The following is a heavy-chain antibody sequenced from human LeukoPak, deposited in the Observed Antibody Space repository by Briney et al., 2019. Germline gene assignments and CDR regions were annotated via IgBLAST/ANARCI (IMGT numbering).Heavy chain of an antibody. CDR3: ARLGSEYYDFWSGYYPTSNWFDP. D-gene: IGHD3-3*01. J-gene: IGHJ5*02. CDR2: IYPGDSDT. Sequence: GESLKISCKGSGYSFTSYWIGWVRQMPGKGLEWRGIIYPGDSDTRYSPSFQGQVTISADKSSSTAYLQWSSLKASDTAMYYCARLGSEYYDFWSGYYPTSNWFDPWGQGTLVTVSS. CDR1: GYSFTSYW. V-gene: IGHV5-51*01.